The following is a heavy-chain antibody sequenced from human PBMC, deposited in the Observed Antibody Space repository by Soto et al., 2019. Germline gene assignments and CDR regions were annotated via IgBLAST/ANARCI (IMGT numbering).Heavy chain of an antibody. D-gene: IGHD2-21*01. Sequence: PSETLSLTCAVYGGSFSGYYWSWIRQPPGKGLEWIGEINHSGSTNYNPSLKSRVTISVDTSKNQFSLKLSSVTAADTAVYYCARLHIAEAGSPYRDGMDVSGRGTTVTVS. V-gene: IGHV4-34*01. J-gene: IGHJ6*02. CDR2: INHSGST. CDR1: GGSFSGYY. CDR3: ARLHIAEAGSPYRDGMDV.